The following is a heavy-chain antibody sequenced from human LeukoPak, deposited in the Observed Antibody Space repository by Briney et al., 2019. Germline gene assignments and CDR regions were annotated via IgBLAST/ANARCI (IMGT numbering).Heavy chain of an antibody. J-gene: IGHJ4*02. CDR1: GYSFTASY. CDR3: AKEFPSGATRDLDY. V-gene: IGHV1-2*02. CDR2: INPSSGGT. Sequence: ASVKVSCQASGYSFTASYMHWVRQAPGQGLEWLGWINPSSGGTKYAPKFQGRVTLTRDTSINTAYMELTSLRSDDTVMYYCAKEFPSGATRDLDYWGQGTLVTVSS. D-gene: IGHD1-26*01.